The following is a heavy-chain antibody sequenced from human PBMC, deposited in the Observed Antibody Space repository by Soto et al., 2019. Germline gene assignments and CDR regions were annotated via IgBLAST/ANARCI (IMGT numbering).Heavy chain of an antibody. CDR2: ISYDASHK. Sequence: QVQLVESGGGVVQPGRSLRLSCAASGFTCSSFGMHWVRQAPGKGLEWVAIISYDASHKYYADSVKGRFTISRDNSKNTLFLQMNRLRAEDTAVYYCAKSHCSGDSCFPPTYYFDYWGQGSLVAVSS. J-gene: IGHJ4*02. CDR1: GFTCSSFG. CDR3: AKSHCSGDSCFPPTYYFDY. D-gene: IGHD2-15*01. V-gene: IGHV3-30*18.